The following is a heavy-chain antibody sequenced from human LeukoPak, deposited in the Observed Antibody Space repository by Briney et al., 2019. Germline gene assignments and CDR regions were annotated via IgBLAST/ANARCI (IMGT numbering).Heavy chain of an antibody. Sequence: ASVKLSCKASGGTFSSYAICWVRQAPRQGPEWMGGIIPIFGRANYAQKFQGRVTITADESTSTAYMELSSLRSEDTAVYYCARDRGGSYLRDAFDIWGQGTMVTVSS. V-gene: IGHV1-69*13. D-gene: IGHD1-26*01. CDR1: GGTFSSYA. CDR3: ARDRGGSYLRDAFDI. CDR2: IIPIFGRA. J-gene: IGHJ3*02.